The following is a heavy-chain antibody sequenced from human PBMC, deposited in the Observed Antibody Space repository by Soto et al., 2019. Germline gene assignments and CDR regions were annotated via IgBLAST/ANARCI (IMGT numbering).Heavy chain of an antibody. CDR2: ISSSGSTI. V-gene: IGHV3-11*01. CDR3: ARIRYYDSGSSINWFDP. Sequence: PGGSLRLSCAASGFTFSDYYMSWIRQAPGKGLEWVSYISSSGSTIYYADSVKGRFTISRDNAKNSLYLQMNSLRAEDTAVYYSARIRYYDSGSSINWFDPWGQGTLVTVSS. CDR1: GFTFSDYY. D-gene: IGHD3-10*01. J-gene: IGHJ5*02.